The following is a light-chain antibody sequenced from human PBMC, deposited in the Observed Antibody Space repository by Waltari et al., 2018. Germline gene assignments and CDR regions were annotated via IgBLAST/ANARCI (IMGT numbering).Light chain of an antibody. CDR1: TGAVTSGHY. CDR3: LLSYSDAVV. Sequence: QAVVTQEPSLTVSPGGTVTLTCGSSTGAVTSGHYPYWFQQKPGQAPKTLIYNTNTKHSWAPARFSGSLLGGKAALTLSGAQPEDEAEYYCLLSYSDAVVFGGGTKLTVL. J-gene: IGLJ2*01. CDR2: NTN. V-gene: IGLV7-46*01.